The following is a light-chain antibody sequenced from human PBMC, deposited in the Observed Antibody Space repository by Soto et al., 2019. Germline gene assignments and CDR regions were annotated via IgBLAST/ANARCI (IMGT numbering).Light chain of an antibody. CDR3: QHGGT. CDR1: QDIGTS. V-gene: IGKV1-33*01. CDR2: DAS. Sequence: DILMTQSPSSLSAFVGERVTITCQASQDIGTSLNWYQQRPGEAPKFLIYDASRLEAWVPSRFSGSGSGTDFTFAISSLQPEDSATYYCQHGGTFGPGTKVDFK. J-gene: IGKJ3*01.